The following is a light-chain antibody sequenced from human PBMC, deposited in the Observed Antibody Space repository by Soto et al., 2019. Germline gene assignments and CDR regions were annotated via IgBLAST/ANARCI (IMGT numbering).Light chain of an antibody. CDR3: QHYNSLPIT. CDR1: QDIRYY. J-gene: IGKJ5*01. Sequence: GDIVKITCQASQDIRYYLNWYRQKTGQAPKLLIYDASQLETGVPSKFSGSGSGTDFTFTINSLQAEDIGTYYCQHYNSLPITFGQGTRLEI. CDR2: DAS. V-gene: IGKV1-33*01.